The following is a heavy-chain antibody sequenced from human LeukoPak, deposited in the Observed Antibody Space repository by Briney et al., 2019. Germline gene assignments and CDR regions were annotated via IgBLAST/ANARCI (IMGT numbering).Heavy chain of an antibody. J-gene: IGHJ6*03. CDR1: GGSFSGYY. Sequence: PSETLSLTCAVYGGSFSGYYWSWIRQPPGKGLEWIGESNHSGSTNYNPPLKSRVTISVDTSKNQFSLKLSSVTAADTAVYYCARDEYYDFWSGFGENYMDVWGKGTTVTVSS. D-gene: IGHD3-3*01. CDR2: SNHSGST. V-gene: IGHV4-34*01. CDR3: ARDEYYDFWSGFGENYMDV.